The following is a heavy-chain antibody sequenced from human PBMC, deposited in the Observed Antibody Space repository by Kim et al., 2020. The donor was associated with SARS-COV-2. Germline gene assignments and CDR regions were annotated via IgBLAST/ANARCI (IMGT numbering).Heavy chain of an antibody. D-gene: IGHD6-19*01. CDR2: ISYDGSNK. CDR1: GFTFSSYA. V-gene: IGHV3-30*04. Sequence: GGSLRLSCAASGFTFSSYAMHWVRQAPGKGLEWVAVISYDGSNKYYADSVKGRFTISRDNSKNTLYLQMNSLRAEDTAVYYCCLQWLEDSDAFDIWGQGTMVTVSS. J-gene: IGHJ3*02. CDR3: CLQWLEDSDAFDI.